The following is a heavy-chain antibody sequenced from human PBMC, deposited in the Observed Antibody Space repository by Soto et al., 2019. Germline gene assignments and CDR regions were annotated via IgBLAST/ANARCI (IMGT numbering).Heavy chain of an antibody. V-gene: IGHV4-31*03. CDR2: IYYSGST. CDR3: ARVTATGPSMDFDY. D-gene: IGHD5-12*01. CDR1: GGSISSGGYY. J-gene: IGHJ4*02. Sequence: QVQLQESGPGLVKPSQTLSLTCTVSGGSISSGGYYWSWIRQHPGKGLAWIGYIYYSGSTYYNPSLKSRVTISVDTSKNQSSLELSSVTAADTAVYYCARVTATGPSMDFDYWGQGTLVTVSS.